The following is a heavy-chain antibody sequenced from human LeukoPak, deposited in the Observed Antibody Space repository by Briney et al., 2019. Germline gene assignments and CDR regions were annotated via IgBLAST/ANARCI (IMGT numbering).Heavy chain of an antibody. J-gene: IGHJ6*02. V-gene: IGHV3-7*01. D-gene: IGHD7-27*01. CDR1: GFTFSKSW. Sequence: GGSLRLSCTASGFTFSKSWMSWVRQAPGKGLEWVADIKGDGSVKHYVDSVKDRFTISRDNAKNSLYLQMNSLRVEDTAVYYCATYTNWVAGDVWSQGTTVSVSS. CDR3: ATYTNWVAGDV. CDR2: IKGDGSVK.